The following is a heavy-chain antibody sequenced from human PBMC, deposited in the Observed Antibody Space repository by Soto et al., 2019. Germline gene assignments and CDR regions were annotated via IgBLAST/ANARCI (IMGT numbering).Heavy chain of an antibody. V-gene: IGHV1-69*13. CDR3: ARASIVLVPAAMRDYYYYGMDV. CDR2: IVPIFGTA. Sequence: SVKVSCKASGYTFTGYYMHWVRQAPGQGLEWMGGIVPIFGTANYAQKFQGRVTITADESTSTAYMELSSLRSEDTAVYYCARASIVLVPAAMRDYYYYGMDVWGQGTTVTVSS. J-gene: IGHJ6*02. D-gene: IGHD2-2*01. CDR1: GYTFTGYY.